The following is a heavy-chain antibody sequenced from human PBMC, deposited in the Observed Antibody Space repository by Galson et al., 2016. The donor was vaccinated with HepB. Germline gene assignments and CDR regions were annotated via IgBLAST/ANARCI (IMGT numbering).Heavy chain of an antibody. CDR2: ISNTGHST. D-gene: IGHD4/OR15-4a*01. CDR3: AKDIDYNHWSFDL. V-gene: IGHV3-23*01. CDR1: GFTFSSYA. J-gene: IGHJ2*01. Sequence: SLRLSCAASGFTFSSYAMIWVRQAPGKGLEWVSSISNTGHSTYYADSVKGRFTISRDNSKNTVYLQMNSLRAEDTAVHYCAKDIDYNHWSFDLWGRGTLVSVS.